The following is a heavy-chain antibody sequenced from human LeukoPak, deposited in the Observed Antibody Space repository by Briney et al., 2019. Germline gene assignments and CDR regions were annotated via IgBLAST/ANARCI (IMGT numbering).Heavy chain of an antibody. CDR3: ATTGSGSYYDY. CDR1: GFTFSSYE. V-gene: IGHV3-74*01. D-gene: IGHD1-26*01. Sequence: GGSLRLSCAASGFTFSSYEMNWVRQAPGKGLMWVSRINDDETSTSYADSVKGRFTISRDNAKNTLYLQMNSLRAEDTAVYYCATTGSGSYYDYWGQGTLVTVSS. CDR2: INDDETST. J-gene: IGHJ4*02.